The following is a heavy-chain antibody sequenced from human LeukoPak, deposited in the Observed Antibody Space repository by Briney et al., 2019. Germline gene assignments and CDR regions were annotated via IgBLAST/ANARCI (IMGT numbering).Heavy chain of an antibody. V-gene: IGHV3-48*02. CDR1: GFTFSAYS. CDR3: TRGPYYGDY. J-gene: IGHJ4*02. CDR2: ISLRGSPV. Sequence: PGGSLRLSCVASGFTFSAYSMNWVRQAPGKGLEWISYISLRGSPVYYAESVRGRFSISRDNAKNSLSLQMNSLRDDDTALYYCTRGPYYGDYWGQGTLVTVSS. D-gene: IGHD3-16*01.